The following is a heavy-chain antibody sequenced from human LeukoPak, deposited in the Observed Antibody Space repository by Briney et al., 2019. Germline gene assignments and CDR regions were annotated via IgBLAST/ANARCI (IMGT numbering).Heavy chain of an antibody. CDR3: AGGYSYGYDY. CDR1: GFPFSSYW. D-gene: IGHD5-18*01. Sequence: GGSLRLSCAASGFPFSSYWMSWVRQAPGKGLEWVANIKQDGSEKYYVDSVKGRFTISRDNAKNSLYLQMNSLRAEDTAVYYCAGGYSYGYDYWGQGTLVTVSS. V-gene: IGHV3-7*01. CDR2: IKQDGSEK. J-gene: IGHJ4*02.